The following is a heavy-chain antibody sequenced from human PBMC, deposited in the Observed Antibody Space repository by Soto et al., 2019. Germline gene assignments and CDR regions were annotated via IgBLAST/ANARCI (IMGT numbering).Heavy chain of an antibody. V-gene: IGHV3-23*01. CDR2: LSGSAATT. D-gene: IGHD1-26*01. CDR1: GFTFSSYA. Sequence: EVRLLESGGGLVQPGGSLRLSCAASGFTFSSYAMSWVRQAPGKGLDWVAGLSGSAATTHYADSVKGRFTISRDNYKNTLFLQMNSLSAEDTAVYYCAKNVLGYSGSSYPPARDWGQGTLVTVSS. J-gene: IGHJ4*02. CDR3: AKNVLGYSGSSYPPARD.